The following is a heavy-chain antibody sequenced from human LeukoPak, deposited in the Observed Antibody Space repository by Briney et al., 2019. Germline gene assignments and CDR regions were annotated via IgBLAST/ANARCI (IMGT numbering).Heavy chain of an antibody. CDR2: IYPGDSDT. D-gene: IGHD3-22*01. CDR1: GYSFTSYW. J-gene: IGHJ3*02. CDR3: AREREYYYDSSGHDAFDI. Sequence: GESLKISCKGSGYSFTSYWIGWVRQMPGKGLEWMGIIYPGDSDTRYSPSFQVQVTISADKSISTAYLQWSSLKASDTAMYYCAREREYYYDSSGHDAFDIWGQGTMVTVSS. V-gene: IGHV5-51*01.